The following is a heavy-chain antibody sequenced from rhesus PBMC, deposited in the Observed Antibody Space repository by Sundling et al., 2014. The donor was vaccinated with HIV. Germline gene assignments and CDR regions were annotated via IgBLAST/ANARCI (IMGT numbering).Heavy chain of an antibody. CDR3: ARTGPWTGFYSFDY. CDR1: GGSISVGF. J-gene: IGHJ4*01. CDR2: IHGRGTST. Sequence: QVQLQESGPGLVEPSETLSLTCGVSGGSISVGFQWSWVRQPPGQGLEWIGYIHGRGTSTNYNPSLKSRVTLSVDTSKNHLSLKLSSVTAADTAVYYCARTGPWTGFYSFDYWGQGVLVTVSS. D-gene: IGHD3-3*01. V-gene: IGHV4-169*01.